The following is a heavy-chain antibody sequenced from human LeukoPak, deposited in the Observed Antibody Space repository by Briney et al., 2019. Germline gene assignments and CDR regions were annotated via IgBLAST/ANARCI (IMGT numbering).Heavy chain of an antibody. V-gene: IGHV5-51*07. Sequence: GESLKISCKGSGYSFTSYWIGWVHQMPGKGLEWMGIIYPGDSDTRYSPSFQGQVTISADKSISTAYLQWSSLKASDTAMYYCARQGYSYGYSWYFDLWGRGTLVTVSS. CDR2: IYPGDSDT. CDR1: GYSFTSYW. J-gene: IGHJ2*01. D-gene: IGHD5-18*01. CDR3: ARQGYSYGYSWYFDL.